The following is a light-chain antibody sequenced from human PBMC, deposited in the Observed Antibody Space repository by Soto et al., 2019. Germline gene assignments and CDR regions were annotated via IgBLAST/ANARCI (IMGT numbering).Light chain of an antibody. CDR2: AAS. V-gene: IGKV1-17*01. CDR3: LQHNSYPIT. J-gene: IGKJ5*01. Sequence: DIQMTQSPSSLSASVGDRVTITCRASQGIANDLGWYQQKPGKVPKLLIYAASSLQSGVPSRFSGSGSGTEFTLTISSLQPEDFATNYCLQHNSYPITFGQGTRLEIK. CDR1: QGIAND.